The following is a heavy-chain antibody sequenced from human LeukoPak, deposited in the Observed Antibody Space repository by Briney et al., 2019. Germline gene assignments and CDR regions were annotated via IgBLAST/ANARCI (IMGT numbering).Heavy chain of an antibody. Sequence: SETLSLTCTVSGGSISSYYWSWIRQPPGKGLEWIGYIYYSGSTNYNPSLKSRVTISVDTSKNQFSLKLSSVTAADTAVYYCARGRGWFDPWGQGTLATVSS. J-gene: IGHJ5*02. CDR1: GGSISSYY. CDR2: IYYSGST. CDR3: ARGRGWFDP. V-gene: IGHV4-59*01.